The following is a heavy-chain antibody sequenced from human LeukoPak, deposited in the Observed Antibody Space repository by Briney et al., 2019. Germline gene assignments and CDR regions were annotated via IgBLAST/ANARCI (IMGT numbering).Heavy chain of an antibody. Sequence: GGSLRLSCAASGFTVSSNYMSWVRQAPGKGLEWVSIIYSGGSTYYADPVKGRFTISRDNSKNTLYLQMNSLRAEDTAVYYCTGAAAGLAEYFQHWGQGTLVTVSS. V-gene: IGHV3-53*01. J-gene: IGHJ1*01. D-gene: IGHD6-13*01. CDR2: IYSGGST. CDR3: TGAAAGLAEYFQH. CDR1: GFTVSSNY.